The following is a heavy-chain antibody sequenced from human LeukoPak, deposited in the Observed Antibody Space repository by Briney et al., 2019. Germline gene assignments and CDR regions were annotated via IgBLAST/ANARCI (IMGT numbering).Heavy chain of an antibody. CDR2: ISSSSSYI. D-gene: IGHD4-23*01. V-gene: IGHV3-21*01. J-gene: IGHJ5*02. CDR3: ARLNPPLTTVVTIYNWFDP. CDR1: GFTFSSYS. Sequence: GGSLRLSCAASGFTFSSYSMNWVRQAPGKGLEWVSSISSSSSYIYYADSVKGRFTISRDNAKNSLYLQMNSLRAEDTAVYYCARLNPPLTTVVTIYNWFDPWGQGTLVTVSS.